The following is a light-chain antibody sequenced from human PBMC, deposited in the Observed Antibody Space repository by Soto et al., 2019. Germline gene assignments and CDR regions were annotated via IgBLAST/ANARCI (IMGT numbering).Light chain of an antibody. CDR1: QSVSSSH. J-gene: IGKJ1*01. CDR3: QQYNNWPT. V-gene: IGKV3-20*01. Sequence: EIVLTQSPGTLSLSPGERATLSCRASQSVSSSHLAWYQHKPGQAPRLLIYAASSRATGSPDRFSGGGSGTDFTLTISRLEPEDFAVYYCQQYNNWPTFGQGTKVDIK. CDR2: AAS.